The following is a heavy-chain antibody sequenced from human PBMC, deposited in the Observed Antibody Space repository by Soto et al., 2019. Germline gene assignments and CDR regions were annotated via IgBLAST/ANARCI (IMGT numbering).Heavy chain of an antibody. J-gene: IGHJ2*01. CDR3: AKDKYTDSVRKVWFFDY. D-gene: IGHD2-15*01. V-gene: IGHV3-23*01. CDR2: ISANGGIT. Sequence: EVHLLESGGGLVKPGGSLRLSCAASGFTFSKYAMRWVRLAPGKGLEWVSAISANGGITDYADSVKGRFTISRDNFQNILSLQMDSLRGDDTALYFCAKDKYTDSVRKVWFFDYWGRGTLVTVSS. CDR1: GFTFSKYA.